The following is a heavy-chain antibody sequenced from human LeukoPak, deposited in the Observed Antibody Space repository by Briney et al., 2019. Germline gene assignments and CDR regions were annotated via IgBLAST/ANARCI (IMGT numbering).Heavy chain of an antibody. J-gene: IGHJ4*02. CDR2: IYYSGST. D-gene: IGHD6-19*01. CDR3: ARHRYGSGWYLDY. CDR1: GGSISSYY. V-gene: IGHV4-59*01. Sequence: SETLSPTCTVSGGSISSYYWSWIRQPPGKGLEWIGYIYYSGSTNYNPSLKSRVTISVDTSKNQFSLKLSSVTAADTAVYYCARHRYGSGWYLDYWGQGTLVTVSS.